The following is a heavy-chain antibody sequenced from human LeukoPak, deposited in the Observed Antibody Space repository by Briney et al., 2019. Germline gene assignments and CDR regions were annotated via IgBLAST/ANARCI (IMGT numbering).Heavy chain of an antibody. D-gene: IGHD7-27*01. J-gene: IGHJ4*02. Sequence: GGSLRLSCAVSGFTFSDYWMSWVHQAPGKRLEWVANIKQDESERYYVDSVKGRFTISRDNAKNSLNLQMNSLRAEDTAVYYCARDKRSGDSFFDYWGQGTLVTVSS. V-gene: IGHV3-7*03. CDR1: GFTFSDYW. CDR3: ARDKRSGDSFFDY. CDR2: IKQDESER.